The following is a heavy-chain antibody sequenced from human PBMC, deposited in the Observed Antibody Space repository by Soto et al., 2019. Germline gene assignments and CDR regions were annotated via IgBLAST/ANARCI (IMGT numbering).Heavy chain of an antibody. V-gene: IGHV3-48*02. J-gene: IGHJ4*02. Sequence: PGGSLRLSCAASGFTFSYYDMNWVRQAPGQGLEWISYISGRDDTTYYADSVEGRFTVSRDNGKKSLFLQMNSLRDEDTAMYYCATGYYGSGSYYGVGHRGQGTLVTVSS. CDR2: ISGRDDTT. D-gene: IGHD3-10*01. CDR3: ATGYYGSGSYYGVGH. CDR1: GFTFSYYD.